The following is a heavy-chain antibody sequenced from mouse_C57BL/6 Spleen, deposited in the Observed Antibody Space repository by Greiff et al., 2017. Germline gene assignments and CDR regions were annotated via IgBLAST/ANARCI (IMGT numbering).Heavy chain of an antibody. CDR3: ASSNYYGYAMDY. V-gene: IGHV7-3*01. CDR1: GFTFTDYY. Sequence: EVMLVESGGGLVQPGGSLSLSCAASGFTFTDYYMSWVRQPPGKALEWLGFIRNKANGYTTAYSASVKGRFTISRDNSQSILYLQMNALRAEDSATYYCASSNYYGYAMDYWGQGTSVTVSS. CDR2: IRNKANGYTT. J-gene: IGHJ4*01. D-gene: IGHD1-1*01.